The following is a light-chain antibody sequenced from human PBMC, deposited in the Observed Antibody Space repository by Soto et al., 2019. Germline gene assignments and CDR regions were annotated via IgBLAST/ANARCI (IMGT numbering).Light chain of an antibody. CDR1: HFISTNY. V-gene: IGKV3-20*01. J-gene: IGKJ1*01. Sequence: EFVLTQSPVTLSLSPGERATLSCRASHFISTNYLAWYQQRSGQTPRLLIYRTSTRATGIPDRFSGSGSGTDFTLTISRLEPEDFAVYFCQQYATSPTWTFGHGTKVES. CDR2: RTS. CDR3: QQYATSPTWT.